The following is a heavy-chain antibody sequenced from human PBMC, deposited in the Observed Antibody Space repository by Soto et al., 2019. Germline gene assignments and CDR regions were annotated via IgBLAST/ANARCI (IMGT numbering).Heavy chain of an antibody. V-gene: IGHV3-48*01. CDR3: ASRTWTTDSY. J-gene: IGHJ4*02. Sequence: GGSLRLSCAASGFTFSSYSMNWVRQAPGKGLEWVSYISSSSSSIYYADSVKGRFTISRDNAKNSLYLQMNSLRAEDTAVYYCASRTWTTDSYWGQGTLVTVSS. CDR1: GFTFSSYS. CDR2: ISSSSSSI. D-gene: IGHD4-17*01.